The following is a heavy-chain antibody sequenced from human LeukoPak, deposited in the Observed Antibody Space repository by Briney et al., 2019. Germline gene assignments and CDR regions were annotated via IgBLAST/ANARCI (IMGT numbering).Heavy chain of an antibody. V-gene: IGHV4-59*01. CDR3: ARGDSTVTPKYFQY. CDR1: GGSISSYY. J-gene: IGHJ1*01. CDR2: IYYSGST. Sequence: SETLSLTCTVSGGSISSYYWSWIRQPPGKGLEWIGYIYYSGSTNYNPSLKSRVTISIDTSKDQFSLKLSSVTAADTAVYYCARGDSTVTPKYFQYWGQGTLVTVSS. D-gene: IGHD4-23*01.